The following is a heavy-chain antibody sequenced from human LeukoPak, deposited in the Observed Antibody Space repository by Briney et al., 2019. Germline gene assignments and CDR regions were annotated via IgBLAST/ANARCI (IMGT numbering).Heavy chain of an antibody. Sequence: PGGSLRLSCAASGFTFSSYAMSWVRQTAGKGLEWVSSISSSGGSTYYADSVKGRFTISRDYSKNTLYLQMNSLRAEDTAVYYCAKDLYTYGTTPLDYWGQGTLVTASS. D-gene: IGHD5-18*01. CDR1: GFTFSSYA. CDR3: AKDLYTYGTTPLDY. V-gene: IGHV3-23*01. CDR2: ISSSGGST. J-gene: IGHJ4*02.